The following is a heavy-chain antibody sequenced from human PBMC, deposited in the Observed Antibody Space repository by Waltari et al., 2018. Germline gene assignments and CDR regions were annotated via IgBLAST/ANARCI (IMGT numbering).Heavy chain of an antibody. V-gene: IGHV4-59*08. CDR2: IYYSGST. D-gene: IGHD4-17*01. CDR3: ARRKRGADGDDWYFDL. J-gene: IGHJ2*01. Sequence: QVQLQESGPGLVKPSETLSLTCTVSGGSISSHYWSWIRQPPGKGLEWIGYIYYSGSTNYNPSLKSRVTISVDTSKNQFSLKLSSVTAADTAVYYCARRKRGADGDDWYFDLWGRGTLVTVSS. CDR1: GGSISSHY.